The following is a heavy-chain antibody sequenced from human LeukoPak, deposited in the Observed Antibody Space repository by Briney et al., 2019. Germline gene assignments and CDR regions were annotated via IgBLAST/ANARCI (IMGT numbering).Heavy chain of an antibody. CDR3: AKAIYFDSSGYFPFDW. CDR2: ISYDGSNK. Sequence: QSGGSLRLSCAASGFTFSSYAMHWVRQAPGKGLEWVAVISYDGSNKYYADSVKGRFTISRDNSKNTVYLQMNSLRAEDTAVFYCAKAIYFDSSGYFPFDWWGQGILVTVSS. D-gene: IGHD3-22*01. J-gene: IGHJ4*02. CDR1: GFTFSSYA. V-gene: IGHV3-30-3*01.